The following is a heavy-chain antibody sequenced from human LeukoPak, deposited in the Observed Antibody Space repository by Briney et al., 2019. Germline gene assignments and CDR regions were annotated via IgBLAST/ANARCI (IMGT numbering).Heavy chain of an antibody. V-gene: IGHV4-31*03. CDR1: GGSISSGGYY. J-gene: IGHJ6*04. CDR3: ASNRVIWFGEFNYYYGMDV. D-gene: IGHD3-10*01. Sequence: SETLSLTCTVSGGSISSGGYYWSWIRQHPGKGLEWIEYIYYSGSTYYNPSLKSRVTISVNTSKNQFSLKLSSVTAADTAVYYCASNRVIWFGEFNYYYGMDVWGKGTTVTVSS. CDR2: IYYSGST.